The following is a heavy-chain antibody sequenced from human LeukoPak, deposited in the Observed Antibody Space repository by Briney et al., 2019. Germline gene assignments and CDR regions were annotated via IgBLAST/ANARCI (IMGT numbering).Heavy chain of an antibody. CDR2: IIPIFGTA. Sequence: SVKVSCKASGGTFSSYAISWVRQAPGQGLEWMGGIIPIFGTANYEQKFQGRVTITADESTSTAYMGLSSLRSEDTAVYYCARDGSRVHNPYCSSTSCHDAFDIWGHRTMVTASS. CDR1: GGTFSSYA. J-gene: IGHJ3*02. V-gene: IGHV1-69*13. CDR3: ARDGSRVHNPYCSSTSCHDAFDI. D-gene: IGHD2-2*01.